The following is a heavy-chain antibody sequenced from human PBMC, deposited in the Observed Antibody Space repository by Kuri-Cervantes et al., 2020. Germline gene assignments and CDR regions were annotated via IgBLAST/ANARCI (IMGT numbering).Heavy chain of an antibody. V-gene: IGHV3-30-3*01. CDR1: GLTFSSYA. CDR3: AKGHLDTSIYDS. J-gene: IGHJ5*02. Sequence: LSLTCAASGLTFSSYAMHWVRQAPGKGLEWVAVISYDGSNKYYADSVKGRFTISRDNSKTTLHLQMNSLRAEDTAVYYCAKGHLDTSIYDSWGQGTLVTVSS. CDR2: ISYDGSNK. D-gene: IGHD2/OR15-2a*01.